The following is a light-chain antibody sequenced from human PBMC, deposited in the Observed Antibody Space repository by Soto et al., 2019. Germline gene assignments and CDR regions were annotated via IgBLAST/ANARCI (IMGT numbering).Light chain of an antibody. V-gene: IGKV3-20*01. CDR2: GAS. Sequence: EIVLTQSPGTLSLSPGERAPLSYRASQSVSSSYLAWYQQKPGHAPRLLISGASSRATGIPDRFSGSGYGTHFNLTISRLEPEDFAVYYCQQYGSSPPITFGQGTRLEIK. CDR1: QSVSSSY. J-gene: IGKJ5*01. CDR3: QQYGSSPPIT.